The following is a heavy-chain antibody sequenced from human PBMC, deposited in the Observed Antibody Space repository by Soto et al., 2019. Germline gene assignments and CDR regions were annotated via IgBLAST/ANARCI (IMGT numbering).Heavy chain of an antibody. D-gene: IGHD6-6*01. CDR1: GYTFTSYY. V-gene: IGHV1-46*01. J-gene: IGHJ5*02. CDR3: ASEGGHIAARTPGWFDP. Sequence: RASVKVSCKASGYTFTSYYMHWVRQAPGQGLEWMGIINPSGGSTSYAQKFQGRVTMTRDTSTSTVYMELSSLRSEDTAVYYCASEGGHIAARTPGWFDPWGQGTLVTVS. CDR2: INPSGGST.